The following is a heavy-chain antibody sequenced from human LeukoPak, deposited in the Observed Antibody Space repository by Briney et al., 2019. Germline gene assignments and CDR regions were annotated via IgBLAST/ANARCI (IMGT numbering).Heavy chain of an antibody. CDR1: GFTFSYYA. Sequence: TGGSLRLSCAASGFTFSYYAMHWVRQASGKGLEWVAVISYDGSNKYYADSVKGRFTISRDNSKSTLYLQMDSLIAGDTAVYYCARQGDTGSWYFDYWGQGTLVTVSS. CDR3: ARQGDTGSWYFDY. CDR2: ISYDGSNK. J-gene: IGHJ4*02. D-gene: IGHD2-21*02. V-gene: IGHV3-30-3*01.